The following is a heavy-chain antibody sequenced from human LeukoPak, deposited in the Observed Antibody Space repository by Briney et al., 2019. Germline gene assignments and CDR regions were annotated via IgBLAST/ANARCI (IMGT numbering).Heavy chain of an antibody. CDR3: AKDPEGGYSGYFDY. CDR1: GLTFSSYA. D-gene: IGHD5-12*01. CDR2: ISGSGGST. Sequence: GGSLRLSCAASGLTFSSYAMSWVRQAPGKGLEWVSAISGSGGSTYYADSVKGRFTISRDNSKNTLYLQMNSLRAEDTAVYYCAKDPEGGYSGYFDYWGQGTLVTVSS. V-gene: IGHV3-23*01. J-gene: IGHJ4*02.